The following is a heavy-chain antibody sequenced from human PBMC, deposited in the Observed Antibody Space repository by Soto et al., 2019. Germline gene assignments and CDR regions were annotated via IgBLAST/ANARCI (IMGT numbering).Heavy chain of an antibody. D-gene: IGHD3-22*01. J-gene: IGHJ4*02. CDR3: ARAPNYYDSSGYWPFDY. CDR1: GGSISSYY. Sequence: PSETLSLTCTVSGGSISSYYWSWIRQPPGKGLEWIGYIYYSGSTNYNPSLKSRVTISVDTSKNQFSLKLSSVTAADTAVYYCARAPNYYDSSGYWPFDYWGQGTLVTVSS. CDR2: IYYSGST. V-gene: IGHV4-59*01.